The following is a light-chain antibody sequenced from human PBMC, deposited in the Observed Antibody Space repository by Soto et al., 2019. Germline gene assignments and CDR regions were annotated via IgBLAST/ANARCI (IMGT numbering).Light chain of an antibody. CDR1: QSVNSD. Sequence: EIVLTQSPATLSVAPGERATLSCRASQSVNSDLAWFQQKPGQAPGLLMYAASTRAIGIPARFSGRGSGTEFTLTISSLQSEDSAIYHCQQYNNWPLTFGGGTKVEIK. CDR3: QQYNNWPLT. CDR2: AAS. J-gene: IGKJ4*01. V-gene: IGKV3-15*01.